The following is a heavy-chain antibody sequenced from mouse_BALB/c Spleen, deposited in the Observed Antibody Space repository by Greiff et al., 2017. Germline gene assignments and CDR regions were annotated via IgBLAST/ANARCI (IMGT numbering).Heavy chain of an antibody. V-gene: IGHV1S81*02. CDR3: TRWGYGSSRY. Sequence: QVQLQQSGAELVKPGASVKLSCKASGYTFTSYYMYWVKQRPGQGLEWIGEINPSNGGTNFNEKFKSKATLTVDKSSSTAYMQLSSLTSEDSAFYYCTRWGYGSSRYWGQGTTLTVSS. D-gene: IGHD1-1*01. J-gene: IGHJ2*01. CDR2: INPSNGGT. CDR1: GYTFTSYY.